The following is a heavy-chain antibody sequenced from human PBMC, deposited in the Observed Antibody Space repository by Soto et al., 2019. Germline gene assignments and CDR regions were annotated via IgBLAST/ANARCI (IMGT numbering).Heavy chain of an antibody. CDR2: ISSSNSYI. Sequence: QVQLVESGGGLVKPGGSLRLSCAASGFTFSDYYMSWIRQAPGKGLEWVSFISSSNSYIQYADSVKGRFTISRDNAKNSLFLQMNSLRAEDTAVYYCAREGYCSSTTGHYGMDVWGQGTTVTVSS. V-gene: IGHV3-11*06. CDR3: AREGYCSSTTGHYGMDV. D-gene: IGHD2-2*01. J-gene: IGHJ6*02. CDR1: GFTFSDYY.